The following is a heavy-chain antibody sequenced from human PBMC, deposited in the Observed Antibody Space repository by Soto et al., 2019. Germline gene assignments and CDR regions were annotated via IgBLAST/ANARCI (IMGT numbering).Heavy chain of an antibody. D-gene: IGHD5-18*01. V-gene: IGHV4-34*01. CDR3: ARGRTAIATGWLDS. CDR1: GGSFSDSY. CDR2: ITNSGST. J-gene: IGHJ5*01. Sequence: PSETLSLTCAVFGGSFSDSYWSWIRQSPEKGLEWIGEITNSGSTYYNPSLKSRVSISGDTSENQFFLEVRSVTAADTAVYFCARGRTAIATGWLDSWGQGTLVTVSS.